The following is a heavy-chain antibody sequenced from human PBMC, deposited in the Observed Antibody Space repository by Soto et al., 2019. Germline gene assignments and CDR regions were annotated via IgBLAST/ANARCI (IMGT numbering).Heavy chain of an antibody. CDR1: GASTSSTIHY. J-gene: IGHJ4*02. CDR2: LSHSGNT. V-gene: IGHV4-39*01. CDR3: ARHMDYNILTGYFD. Sequence: QLQLQESGPGLLKPSETLSLTCSVSGASTSSTIHYWGWIRQPPGKGLEWLGSLSHSGNTHYNPSLKSRLIISADKSKNQFSLTLTTVTPAATAVYFCARHMDYNILTGYFDWGQGTLVTVSS. D-gene: IGHD3-9*01.